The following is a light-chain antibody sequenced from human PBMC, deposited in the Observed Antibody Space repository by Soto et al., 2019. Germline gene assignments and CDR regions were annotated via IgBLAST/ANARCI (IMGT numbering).Light chain of an antibody. Sequence: QSALTQPRSVSGSPGQSVTISCTGTSSDVGGYNYVSWYQQHPGKAPKLMIYHVSKRPSGVPDRFSGSKSGNTASLTISGLQAEDEADYYCCSYAGSYTYVFGTGTKVTVL. J-gene: IGLJ1*01. CDR1: SSDVGGYNY. V-gene: IGLV2-11*01. CDR2: HVS. CDR3: CSYAGSYTYV.